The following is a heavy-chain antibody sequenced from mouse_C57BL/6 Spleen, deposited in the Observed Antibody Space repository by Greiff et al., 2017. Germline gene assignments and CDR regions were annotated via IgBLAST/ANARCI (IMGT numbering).Heavy chain of an antibody. CDR2: ISSGSSTI. Sequence: DVKLQESGGGLVKPGGSLKLSCAASGFTFSDYGMHWVRQAPEKGLEWVAYISSGSSTIYYADTVKGRFTISRDNAKNTLFLQMTSLRSGDTAMYYCARRGNGDYFDYWGQGTTLTVSS. J-gene: IGHJ2*01. V-gene: IGHV5-17*01. CDR1: GFTFSDYG. CDR3: ARRGNGDYFDY.